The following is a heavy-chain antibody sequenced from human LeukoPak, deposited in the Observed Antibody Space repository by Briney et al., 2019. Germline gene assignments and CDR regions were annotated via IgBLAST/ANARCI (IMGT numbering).Heavy chain of an antibody. CDR3: ARGRASSNYDFLSGYGYMDV. Sequence: SETLSLTCIVSGASISSSRSYWAWIRQPPGKGLEWIGNIFYSGASHYNPSLESHVTISVDTSKNHFSLNLTSVTAADTGIYYCARGRASSNYDFLSGYGYMDVWGKGTSVTVPS. CDR1: GASISSSRSY. CDR2: IFYSGAS. J-gene: IGHJ6*03. V-gene: IGHV4-39*02. D-gene: IGHD3-3*01.